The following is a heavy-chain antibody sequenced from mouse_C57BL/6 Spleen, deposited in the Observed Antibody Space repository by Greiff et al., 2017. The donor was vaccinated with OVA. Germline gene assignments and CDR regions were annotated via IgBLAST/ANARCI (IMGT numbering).Heavy chain of an antibody. CDR2: ISSGSSTI. CDR1: GFTFSDYG. Sequence: EVMLVESGGGLVKPGGSLKLSCAASGFTFSDYGMHWVRQAPEKGLEWVAYISSGSSTIYYADTVQGRFTISRDNAKNTLFLQMTSLRSEDTAMYYCARPLYYYGSDYYAMDYWGQGTSVTVSS. V-gene: IGHV5-17*01. CDR3: ARPLYYYGSDYYAMDY. J-gene: IGHJ4*01. D-gene: IGHD1-1*01.